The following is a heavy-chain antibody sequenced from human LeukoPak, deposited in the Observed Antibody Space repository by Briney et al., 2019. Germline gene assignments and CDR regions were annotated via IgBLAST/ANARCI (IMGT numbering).Heavy chain of an antibody. D-gene: IGHD1-14*01. CDR3: ARTGNWAPDY. CDR1: GYTFVNYG. CDR2: ISAYNGNA. J-gene: IGHJ4*02. Sequence: GASVKVSCKASGYTFVNYGISWVRQAPGQGLEWMGWISAYNGNANYAQKLQGRVTMTTDTSTSTAYMEVRGLRSDDTAVYYCARTGNWAPDYWGQGTLVTVSS. V-gene: IGHV1-18*01.